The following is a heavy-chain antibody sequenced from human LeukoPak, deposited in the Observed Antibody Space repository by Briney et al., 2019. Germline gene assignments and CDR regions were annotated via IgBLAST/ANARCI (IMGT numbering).Heavy chain of an antibody. CDR3: ASDYYGSGSYYNH. V-gene: IGHV4-59*01. CDR1: GGSISSYY. Sequence: SETLSLTCTVSGGSISSYYWSWIRQPPGKGLEWIGYIYYSGSTNYNPSLKRRVTISVDTSKNQFSLKLSSVTAADTAVYYCASDYYGSGSYYNHWGQGTLVTVSS. J-gene: IGHJ5*02. D-gene: IGHD3-10*01. CDR2: IYYSGST.